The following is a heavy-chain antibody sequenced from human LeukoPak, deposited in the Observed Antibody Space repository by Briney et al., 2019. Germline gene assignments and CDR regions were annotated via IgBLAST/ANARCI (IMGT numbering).Heavy chain of an antibody. V-gene: IGHV3-48*01. Sequence: GGSLRLSCVASGFTFSTYTMNWVRQAPGKGLEWVSYIRSSGSTIYYADSVKGRFTISRDSAKNSLFLQMNSLRAEDTAVYYCARRTVSTLPYALDVWGQGTTATVAS. D-gene: IGHD4-11*01. CDR1: GFTFSTYT. J-gene: IGHJ6*02. CDR2: IRSSGSTI. CDR3: ARRTVSTLPYALDV.